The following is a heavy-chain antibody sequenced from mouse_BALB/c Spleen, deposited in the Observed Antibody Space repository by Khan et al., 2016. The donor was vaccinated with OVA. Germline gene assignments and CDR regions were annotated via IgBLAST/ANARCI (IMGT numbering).Heavy chain of an antibody. CDR3: ASYRYDYFDY. Sequence: QVQLQQSGAELARPGASVKLSCKASGYTFTTYWMQWVKQRPGQGLEWIGTIYPGDGDTRYTQNFKDKATLTADKSSSTAYMQLSRLASEDSAVYYCASYRYDYFDYWGQGTTLTVSS. V-gene: IGHV1-87*01. D-gene: IGHD2-14*01. J-gene: IGHJ2*01. CDR1: GYTFTTYW. CDR2: IYPGDGDT.